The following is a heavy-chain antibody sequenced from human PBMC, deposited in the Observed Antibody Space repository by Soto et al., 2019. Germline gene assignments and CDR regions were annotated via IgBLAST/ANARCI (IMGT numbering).Heavy chain of an antibody. CDR2: LSYDGSNK. J-gene: IGHJ6*02. D-gene: IGHD2-8*02. CDR1: GFTFSNYA. CDR3: ARDPVLNSYSYYGMDV. V-gene: IGHV3-30*04. Sequence: QVQLVESGGGVVQPGRSLRLSCAASGFTFSNYALHWVRQPPGKGPEWLAVLSYDGSNKYYADSVKGRFTISRDNSKNTLYLQMNSLRAEDTAVYYCARDPVLNSYSYYGMDVWGQGTTVTVSS.